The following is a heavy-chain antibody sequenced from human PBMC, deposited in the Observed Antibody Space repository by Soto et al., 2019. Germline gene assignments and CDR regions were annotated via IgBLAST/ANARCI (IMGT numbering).Heavy chain of an antibody. D-gene: IGHD2-2*01. J-gene: IGHJ6*02. CDR1: GGTFGSSA. CDR2: IIPIPGTA. CDR3: ARSQGSCTSLEIYYYYYYGMDV. V-gene: IGHV1-69*01. Sequence: QVQLVQSGAEVKKPGSSVKVSCQASGGTFGSSAISWVRQAPGQGLEWMGGIIPIPGTANYAQKFQGRVTMAADESTSTANMELSSLRSEDTAVYYCARSQGSCTSLEIYYYYYYGMDVWGQGTTVTVSS.